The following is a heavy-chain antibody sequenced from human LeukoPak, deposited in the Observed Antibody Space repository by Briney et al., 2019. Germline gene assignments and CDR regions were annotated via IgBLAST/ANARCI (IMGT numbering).Heavy chain of an antibody. CDR3: AHSIQHLRTHYYDSSGHGSWGGIHDAFDI. CDR1: GFSLTTSGEG. D-gene: IGHD3-22*01. CDR2: IYWDDEK. V-gene: IGHV2-5*02. Sequence: SGPTLVNPTQTLTLTCSFSGFSLTTSGEGVGWIRQPPGKALEWLALIYWDDEKRYSPSLKSRLAITKDTSKNEVVLTMTNMDPVDTATYYCAHSIQHLRTHYYDSSGHGSWGGIHDAFDIWGQGTMVTVSS. J-gene: IGHJ3*02.